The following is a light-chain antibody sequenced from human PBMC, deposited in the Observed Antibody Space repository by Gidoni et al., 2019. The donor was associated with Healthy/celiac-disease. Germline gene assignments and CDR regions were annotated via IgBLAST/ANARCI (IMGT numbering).Light chain of an antibody. CDR3: QQYGSSPLT. V-gene: IGKV3-20*01. CDR1: QSVSSSY. Sequence: IVLPRSPCTLSLSPGESATLSCRASQSVSSSYLAWYQQKPGQAPRLLIYGASSRATGIPDRFSGSGSGTDFTLTISRLEPEDFAVYYCQQYGSSPLTFGGGTKVEIK. J-gene: IGKJ4*02. CDR2: GAS.